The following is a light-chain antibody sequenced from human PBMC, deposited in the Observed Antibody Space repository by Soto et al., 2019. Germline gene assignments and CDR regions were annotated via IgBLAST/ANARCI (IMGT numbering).Light chain of an antibody. CDR3: QQYNNWPLT. V-gene: IGKV3-20*01. CDR2: GAS. CDR1: QSVSSSA. J-gene: IGKJ4*01. Sequence: EIVLTQSPGTLSLSPGERATLSCRASQSVSSSALAWYQQKPGQAPRRLIYGASSRATGIPDRFSGSGSGTDFTLTISSLQPDDFAVYYRQQYNNWPLTFGGGTKVDI.